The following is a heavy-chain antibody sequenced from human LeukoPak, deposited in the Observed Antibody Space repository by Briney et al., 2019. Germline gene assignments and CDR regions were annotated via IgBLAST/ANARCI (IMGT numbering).Heavy chain of an antibody. J-gene: IGHJ4*02. D-gene: IGHD6-13*01. Sequence: SVKVSCKASRYTFTSYDINWVRQAPGQGLEWMGGIIPIFGTANYAQKFQGRVTITADESTSTAYMELSSLRSEDTAVYYCARGVIPYSSFDYWGQGTLVTVSS. CDR1: RYTFTSYD. CDR3: ARGVIPYSSFDY. V-gene: IGHV1-69*13. CDR2: IIPIFGTA.